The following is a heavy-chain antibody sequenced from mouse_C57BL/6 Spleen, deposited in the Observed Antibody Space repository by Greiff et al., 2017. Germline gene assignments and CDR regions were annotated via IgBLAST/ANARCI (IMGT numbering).Heavy chain of an antibody. V-gene: IGHV14-4*01. CDR3: TTDGYYGGAMDY. Sequence: VQLKESGAELVRPGASVKLSCTASGFNIKDDYMHWVKQRPEQGLEWIGWIDPENGDTEYASKFQGKATITADTSSNTAYLQLSSLTSEDTAVYYCTTDGYYGGAMDYWGQGTSVTVSS. J-gene: IGHJ4*01. CDR2: IDPENGDT. D-gene: IGHD2-3*01. CDR1: GFNIKDDY.